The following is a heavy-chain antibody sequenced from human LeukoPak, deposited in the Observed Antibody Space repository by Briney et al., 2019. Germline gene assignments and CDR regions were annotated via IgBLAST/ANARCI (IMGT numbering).Heavy chain of an antibody. Sequence: GGSLRLSCAASGFTVSSNYMSWVRQAPGKGLEWVSVIYSGGSTYYADSVKGRFTISRDNAKNSLYLQMNSLRAEDTAVYYCARDASTYPLSPAYFGLVTLVTVSS. J-gene: IGHJ4*02. CDR3: ARDASTYPLSPAY. V-gene: IGHV3-53*01. CDR2: IYSGGST. CDR1: GFTVSSNY.